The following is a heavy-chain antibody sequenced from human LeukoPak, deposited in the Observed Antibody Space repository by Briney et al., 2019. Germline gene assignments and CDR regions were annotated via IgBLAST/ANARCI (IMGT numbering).Heavy chain of an antibody. CDR3: AKDKGMYCSGGSCYSYFDY. V-gene: IGHV3-23*01. Sequence: GGSLRLSCAASGFTFSSYAMSWVRQAPGKGLEWVSAISGSGGSTYYADSVKGRFTISRDNSKNTLYLQMNSLRAEDTAVYYCAKDKGMYCSGGSCYSYFDYWGQGTLVTVSS. CDR2: ISGSGGST. CDR1: GFTFSSYA. D-gene: IGHD2-15*01. J-gene: IGHJ4*02.